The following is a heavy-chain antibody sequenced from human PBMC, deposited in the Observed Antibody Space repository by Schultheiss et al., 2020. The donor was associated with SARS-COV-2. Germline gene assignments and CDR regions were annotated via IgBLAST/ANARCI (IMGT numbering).Heavy chain of an antibody. V-gene: IGHV4-39*01. CDR1: GGSISSSSYY. Sequence: SETLSLTCTVSGGSISSSSYYWGWIRQPPGKGLEWIGSIYYSGSTYYNPSLKSRVTISVDTSKNQFSLRLSSLTAADTAVFYCASEGPYDFWSGYQKNFYYFGMDVWGQGTTVTVSS. CDR3: ASEGPYDFWSGYQKNFYYFGMDV. D-gene: IGHD3-3*01. J-gene: IGHJ6*02. CDR2: IYYSGST.